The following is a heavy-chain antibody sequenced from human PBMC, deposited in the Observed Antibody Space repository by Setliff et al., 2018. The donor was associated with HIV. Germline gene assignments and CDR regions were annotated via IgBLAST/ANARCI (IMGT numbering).Heavy chain of an antibody. Sequence: PSETLSLTCTVSGGSISSSTYYWGWIRQPPGKGLEWIGSIYYSGSTYYNPSLKSRVTISVDTSKNQFSLKRSSVTAADTAEYYCARHLAMGGIQLWFVDDYFDYWGQGTLVTVSS. D-gene: IGHD5-18*01. CDR1: GGSISSSTYY. J-gene: IGHJ4*02. CDR3: ARHLAMGGIQLWFVDDYFDY. CDR2: IYYSGST. V-gene: IGHV4-39*01.